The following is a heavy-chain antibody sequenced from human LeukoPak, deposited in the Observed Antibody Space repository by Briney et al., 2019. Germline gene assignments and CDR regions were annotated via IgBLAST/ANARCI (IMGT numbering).Heavy chain of an antibody. D-gene: IGHD6-19*01. CDR1: GGSISSSSYY. V-gene: IGHV4-39*01. CDR3: ARLSSGWYRPARSYFAY. Sequence: PSETLSLTCTVSGGSISSSSYYWGWIRQPPGTGLEWIGSIYYSGSTYYNPSLKSRVTISVDTSKNQFSLKLSSVAAADTAVYYCARLSSGWYRPARSYFAYWAREPWSPSPQ. J-gene: IGHJ4*02. CDR2: IYYSGST.